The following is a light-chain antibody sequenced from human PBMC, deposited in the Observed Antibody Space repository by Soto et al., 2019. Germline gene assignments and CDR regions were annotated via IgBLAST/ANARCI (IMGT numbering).Light chain of an antibody. CDR3: SSYPISDTHV. Sequence: QSALTQPPSASGSPGQSVTISCTGTSSDVGGYNYISWYQQHPGKAPKLLIYEVTKRPSGVPDRFSGSKSGNTASLTVSGLQAEDEADYYCSSYPISDTHVFGTGTKLTVL. V-gene: IGLV2-8*01. J-gene: IGLJ1*01. CDR1: SSDVGGYNY. CDR2: EVT.